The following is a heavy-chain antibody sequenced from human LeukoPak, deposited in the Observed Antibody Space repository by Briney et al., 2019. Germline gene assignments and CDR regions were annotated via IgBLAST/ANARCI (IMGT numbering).Heavy chain of an antibody. Sequence: SETLSLTCTVSGGSISSSSYYWGWIRQPPGKGLEWIGSIYYSGSTYYNPSLKSRVTISVDPSKNQFSLKLSSVTAADTAVYYCASTDFWSGYYTPAFDYWGQGTLVTVSS. J-gene: IGHJ4*02. V-gene: IGHV4-39*01. CDR3: ASTDFWSGYYTPAFDY. CDR2: IYYSGST. CDR1: GGSISSSSYY. D-gene: IGHD3-3*01.